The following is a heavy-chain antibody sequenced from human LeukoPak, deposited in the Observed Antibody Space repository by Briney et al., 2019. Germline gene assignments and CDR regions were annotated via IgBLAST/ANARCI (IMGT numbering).Heavy chain of an antibody. D-gene: IGHD5-18*01. CDR1: GGXISDYN. Sequence: SETLSLTCIVSGGXISDYNCSWIRQPPGKGLEWIGYMFKSGTTDYNPSLKSRVTISADTSKNQFSLKLNSVTAADTAVYYCTTYSRALDYWGQGILVTVSS. V-gene: IGHV4-59*01. CDR3: TTYSRALDY. CDR2: MFKSGTT. J-gene: IGHJ4*02.